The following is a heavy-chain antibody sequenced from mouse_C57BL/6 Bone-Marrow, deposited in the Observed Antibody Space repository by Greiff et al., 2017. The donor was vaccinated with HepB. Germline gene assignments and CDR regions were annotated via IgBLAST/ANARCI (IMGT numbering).Heavy chain of an antibody. J-gene: IGHJ4*01. Sequence: VQLQQSGPELVKPGASVKIPCKASGYTFTDYNMDWVKQSHGKSLEWIGDINPNNGGTIYNQKFKGKATLTVDKSSSTAYMELRSLTSEDTAVYYCARIWSSYDYAMDYWGQGTSVTVSS. CDR2: INPNNGGT. CDR3: ARIWSSYDYAMDY. CDR1: GYTFTDYN. V-gene: IGHV1-18*01. D-gene: IGHD1-1*01.